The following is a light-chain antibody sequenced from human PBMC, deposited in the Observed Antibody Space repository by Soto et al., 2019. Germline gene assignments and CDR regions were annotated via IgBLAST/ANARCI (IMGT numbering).Light chain of an antibody. J-gene: IGLJ1*01. CDR2: EGS. Sequence: QSALTQPASVSGSPGQSITISCTGTSSDVGSYNLVSGYQQHPGKAPNLMIYEGSKRPSGVSNRFSGSKSGNTASLPISGLHAEDEADYYCCSDAGSSTYVFGPGTTLTVL. V-gene: IGLV2-23*01. CDR1: SSDVGSYNL. CDR3: CSDAGSSTYV.